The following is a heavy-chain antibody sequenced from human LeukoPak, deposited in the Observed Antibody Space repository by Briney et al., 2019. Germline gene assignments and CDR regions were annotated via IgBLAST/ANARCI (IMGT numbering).Heavy chain of an antibody. CDR2: IYYSGST. CDR1: GGSISSYY. Sequence: SETLSLTCTVSGGSISSYYWSWIRQPPGKGLEWIGYIYYSGSTNYNPSLKSRVTISVDTSKNQFSLKLSSVTAADTAVYYCARELGSGWYSNWFDPWGQRTLVTVSS. CDR3: ARELGSGWYSNWFDP. J-gene: IGHJ5*02. D-gene: IGHD6-19*01. V-gene: IGHV4-59*01.